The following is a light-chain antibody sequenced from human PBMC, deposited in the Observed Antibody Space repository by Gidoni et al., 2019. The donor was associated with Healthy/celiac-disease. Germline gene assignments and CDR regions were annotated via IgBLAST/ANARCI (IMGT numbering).Light chain of an antibody. CDR2: KAS. V-gene: IGKV1-5*03. J-gene: IGKJ1*01. Sequence: DLHMTKSPSTLSASVGDRVTITCRASQSIRSWLAWYQQKPGKAPKLLIYKASSLESGVPSRFSGSGSGTEFTLTISSLQPDDFATYYCQQYNSYPRTFXQXTKVEIK. CDR3: QQYNSYPRT. CDR1: QSIRSW.